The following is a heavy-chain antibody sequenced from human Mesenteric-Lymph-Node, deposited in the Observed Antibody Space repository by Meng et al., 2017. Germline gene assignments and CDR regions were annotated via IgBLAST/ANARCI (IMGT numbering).Heavy chain of an antibody. J-gene: IGHJ4*02. Sequence: ASVKVSCKASGYTFTGYYMHWVRQAPGQGLEWMGWINPNSGGTNYAQKFQGRVTMTRDTSISTAYMEMSRLRSDDTAVYYCARSGSGSSSFDYWGQGTLVTVSS. CDR1: GYTFTGYY. CDR2: INPNSGGT. V-gene: IGHV1-2*02. CDR3: ARSGSGSSSFDY. D-gene: IGHD1-26*01.